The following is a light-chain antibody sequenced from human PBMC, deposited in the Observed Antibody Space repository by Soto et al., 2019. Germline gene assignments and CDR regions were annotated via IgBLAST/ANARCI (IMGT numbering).Light chain of an antibody. CDR2: AAS. Sequence: DIQMTQSPSSLSASVGDRVTITCRASRDITRYVNWYQQKPGQAPKLLISAASTFQRGVPSIFTGSGSGTDVTLTIIGLPPEDFATDFCQQTYSDPVFGQGTKLEI. CDR1: RDITRY. CDR3: QQTYSDPV. V-gene: IGKV1-39*01. J-gene: IGKJ2*01.